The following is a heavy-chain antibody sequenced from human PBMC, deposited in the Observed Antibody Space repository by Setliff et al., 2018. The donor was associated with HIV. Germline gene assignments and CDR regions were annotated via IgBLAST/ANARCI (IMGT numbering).Heavy chain of an antibody. Sequence: ASVKVSCKASGYTFTGHYIHWVRQAPGQGLEWMGRINPTGGSTTYAQKFQGRVTMTTDTSTSTAYLELMSLRSDDTAVYYCARDGGWVAGTSLDYFDYWGQGTLVTVSS. CDR3: ARDGGWVAGTSLDYFDY. J-gene: IGHJ4*02. CDR2: INPTGGST. CDR1: GYTFTGHY. D-gene: IGHD6-19*01. V-gene: IGHV1-46*01.